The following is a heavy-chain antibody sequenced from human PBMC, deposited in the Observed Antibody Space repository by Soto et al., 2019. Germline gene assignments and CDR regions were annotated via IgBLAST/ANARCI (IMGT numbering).Heavy chain of an antibody. V-gene: IGHV3-72*01. CDR3: TRVNSEIYSWDYLDY. J-gene: IGHJ4*02. CDR1: GFTFSDHY. CDR2: IRKKGNDYTT. D-gene: IGHD1-26*01. Sequence: GGSLRLSCEASGFTFSDHYMDWVGQAPGKGLEWVGRIRKKGNDYTTEYAASVKGRFTISRDDSERSQYLQMKGLRTEDTAVYYCTRVNSEIYSWDYLDYWGQGTMVTVST.